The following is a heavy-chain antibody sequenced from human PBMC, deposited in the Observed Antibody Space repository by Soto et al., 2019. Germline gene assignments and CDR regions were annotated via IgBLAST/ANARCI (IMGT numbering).Heavy chain of an antibody. CDR1: GGTFSSYA. CDR3: ARSIVVVVAATKYYYYGRDV. V-gene: IGHV1-69*01. Sequence: QVQLVQSGAEVKKPGSSVKVSCKASGGTFSSYAISWVRQAPGQGLEWMGGIIPIFGTANYAQKFQGRVTIPADESTSTAYMELGSLRSEDTAVYYCARSIVVVVAATKYYYYGRDVWGQGTTVTVSS. D-gene: IGHD2-15*01. J-gene: IGHJ6*02. CDR2: IIPIFGTA.